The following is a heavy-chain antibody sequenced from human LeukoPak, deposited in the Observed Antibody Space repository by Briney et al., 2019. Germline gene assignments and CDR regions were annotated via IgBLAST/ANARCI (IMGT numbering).Heavy chain of an antibody. CDR2: INPNSGGT. D-gene: IGHD3-10*01. CDR3: ARGAKFRSYGSGTYYTSLPFDP. J-gene: IGHJ5*02. CDR1: GYIFTGYY. Sequence: GASVKVSCKASGYIFTGYYMHWVRQAPGQGLEWMGWINPNSGGTNYAQKFQGRVTMTRDTSISTAYMELSRLRSEDMAVYYCARGAKFRSYGSGTYYTSLPFDPWGQGTLVTVSS. V-gene: IGHV1-2*02.